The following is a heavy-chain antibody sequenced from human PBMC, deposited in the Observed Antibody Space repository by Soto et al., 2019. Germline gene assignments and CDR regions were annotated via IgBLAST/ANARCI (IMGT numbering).Heavy chain of an antibody. CDR1: GFTFSSYG. V-gene: IGHV3-30*18. CDR2: ISYDGSNK. J-gene: IGHJ4*02. D-gene: IGHD3-22*01. Sequence: LRLSCAASGFTFSSYGMHWVRQAPGKGLEWVAVISYDGSNKYYADSVKGRFTISRDNSKNTLYLQMNSLRAEDTAVYYCAKDRVYYYDSSGPFDYWGQGTLVTVSS. CDR3: AKDRVYYYDSSGPFDY.